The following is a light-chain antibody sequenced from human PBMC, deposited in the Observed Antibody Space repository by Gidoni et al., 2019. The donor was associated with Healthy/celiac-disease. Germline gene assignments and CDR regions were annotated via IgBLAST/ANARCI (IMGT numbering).Light chain of an antibody. J-gene: IGKJ1*01. Sequence: EIVMTQSPATLSVSPGERATLACRASQSVSSNLTWYQQKPGQAPRLLIDGASTRATGIPSRFSGSGSGTEFTLTISSLQSEDFAVYYWQKYNNWPRTFGQGTKVEIK. V-gene: IGKV3-15*01. CDR1: QSVSSN. CDR3: QKYNNWPRT. CDR2: GAS.